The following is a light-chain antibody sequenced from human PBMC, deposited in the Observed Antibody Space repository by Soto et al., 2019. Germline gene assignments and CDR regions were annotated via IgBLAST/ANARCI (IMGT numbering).Light chain of an antibody. V-gene: IGKV3-20*01. CDR3: QQYDRSPIT. J-gene: IGKJ5*01. CDR2: GAS. Sequence: LLTQSPCTLSLSPGERATLSCRASQSVSNNYLAWYQQKRGQAPRLLIYGASTRATGIPENFSGSGSGTDFTLTISRLEPEDFALYYCQQYDRSPITFGQGTRLEIK. CDR1: QSVSNNY.